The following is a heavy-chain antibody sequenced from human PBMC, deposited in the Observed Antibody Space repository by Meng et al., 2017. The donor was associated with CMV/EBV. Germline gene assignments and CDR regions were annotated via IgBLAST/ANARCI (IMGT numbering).Heavy chain of an antibody. J-gene: IGHJ3*02. Sequence: GGSLRLSCAASGFTFSSYGMHWVRQAPGKGLEWVAFIRYDGSNKYYADSVKGRFTISRDNSKNTLYLQMNSLRSEDTAVYYCALRGSSGYWDAFDIWGQGTMVTVSS. CDR3: ALRGSSGYWDAFDI. V-gene: IGHV3-30*02. CDR2: IRYDGSNK. D-gene: IGHD3-22*01. CDR1: GFTFSSYG.